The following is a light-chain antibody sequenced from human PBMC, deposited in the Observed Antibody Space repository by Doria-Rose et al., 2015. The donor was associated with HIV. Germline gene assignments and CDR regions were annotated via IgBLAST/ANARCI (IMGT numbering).Light chain of an antibody. CDR2: TTS. Sequence: TQSPSSLSASVGDRVTITCRASQSISNYLNWYQQKPGKAPDLLIYTTSSLQSGVPLRFSGSGSGTDFTLTINSLQPEDFATYYCQQTYTTRWTFGLGTKVEVK. CDR3: QQTYTTRWT. V-gene: IGKV1-39*01. J-gene: IGKJ1*01. CDR1: QSISNY.